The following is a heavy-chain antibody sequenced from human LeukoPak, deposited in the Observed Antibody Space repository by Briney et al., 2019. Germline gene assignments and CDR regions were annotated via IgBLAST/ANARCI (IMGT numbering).Heavy chain of an antibody. V-gene: IGHV3-74*01. Sequence: GGSLRLSCAASGFTFSNSWMHWVRQAPGKGLVWVSRINSDGSSTSYADSVKGRFTISRDNSKNTLYLQMNSLRAEDTAVYYCARGGGAGLFYYFDFWGQGTLVTVSS. CDR2: INSDGSST. D-gene: IGHD2-21*01. CDR1: GFTFSNSW. J-gene: IGHJ4*02. CDR3: ARGGGAGLFYYFDF.